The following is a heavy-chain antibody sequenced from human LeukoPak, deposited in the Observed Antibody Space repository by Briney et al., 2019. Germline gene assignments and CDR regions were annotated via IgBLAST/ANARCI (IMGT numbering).Heavy chain of an antibody. CDR1: GDSVSSNSAA. CDR2: TYYRSKWYN. J-gene: IGHJ6*04. CDR3: ARDRGSSGWPYYYGMDV. D-gene: IGHD6-19*01. V-gene: IGHV6-1*01. Sequence: SQTLSPTCAISGDSVSSNSAAWNWIRQSPSRGLEWLGRTYYRSKWYNDYAVSVKSRITINPDTSKNQFSLQLNSVTPEDTAVYYCARDRGSSGWPYYYGMDVWGKGTTVTVSS.